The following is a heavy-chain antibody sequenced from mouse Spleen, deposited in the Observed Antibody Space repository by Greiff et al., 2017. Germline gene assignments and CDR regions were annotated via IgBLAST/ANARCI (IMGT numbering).Heavy chain of an antibody. J-gene: IGHJ2*01. CDR3: ARGAYYGSSPDY. V-gene: IGHV7-3*01. CDR2: IRNKAYGYTT. Sequence: EVKLVESGGGLVQPGDSLSLSCEASGFTFTDYYMNWVRHPPGKALEWLGFIRNKAYGYTTEYSESVKGRFTMSRDNSQSILYLQLNALRAEDSATYYCARGAYYGSSPDYWGQGTTLTVSS. D-gene: IGHD1-1*01. CDR1: GFTFTDYY.